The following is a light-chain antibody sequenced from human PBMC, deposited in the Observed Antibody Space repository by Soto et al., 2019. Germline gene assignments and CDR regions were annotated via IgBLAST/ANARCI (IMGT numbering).Light chain of an antibody. J-gene: IGKJ1*01. CDR1: QSVSSSY. Sequence: EIVLTQSPGTLSLSPGERATLSCRASQSVSSSYLAWYQQKPGQAPRLLIYGASSRATGIPDRFSGSGSGTDFTLTISRLEPEDFALYYCQQYGSSRGFGQGTKVEIK. CDR2: GAS. CDR3: QQYGSSRG. V-gene: IGKV3-20*01.